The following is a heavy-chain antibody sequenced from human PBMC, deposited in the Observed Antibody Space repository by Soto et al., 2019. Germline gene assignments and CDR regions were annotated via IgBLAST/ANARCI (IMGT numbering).Heavy chain of an antibody. CDR1: GGSISYYY. J-gene: IGHJ4*02. Sequence: SETLSLTCTVSGGSISYYYWGWIRQPPGKGLEWIGSIYYSGNTHYNPSLKSRVTISVDTSMNQFSLNLDSVTAADSAVYYCVRGGYVHAFDYWGQGALVTVSS. D-gene: IGHD5-12*01. CDR3: VRGGYVHAFDY. V-gene: IGHV4-59*01. CDR2: IYYSGNT.